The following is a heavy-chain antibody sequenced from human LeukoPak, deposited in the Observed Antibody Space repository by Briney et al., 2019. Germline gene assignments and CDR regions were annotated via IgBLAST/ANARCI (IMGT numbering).Heavy chain of an antibody. CDR2: IYYSGST. CDR1: GVSISSADYY. CDR3: ARWYYYDSSGYRNLLDY. J-gene: IGHJ4*02. V-gene: IGHV4-61*08. Sequence: SETLSLTCTVSGVSISSADYYWSWIRQPPGKGLEWIGYIYYSGSTNYNPSPKSRVTISVDTSKNQFSLKLSSVTAADTAVYYCARWYYYDSSGYRNLLDYWGQGTLVTVSS. D-gene: IGHD3-22*01.